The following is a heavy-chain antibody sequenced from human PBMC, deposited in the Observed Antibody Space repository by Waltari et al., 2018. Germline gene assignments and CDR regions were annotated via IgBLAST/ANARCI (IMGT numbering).Heavy chain of an antibody. J-gene: IGHJ5*02. CDR1: GFTFSSYA. Sequence: EVQLLESGGGLVQPGGSLRLSCAASGFTFSSYALSWVRQAPGKGLAWVSAISGSGGRTYYADAVKGRFTSSRDNSKNTLYLQMNSLRAEDTAVYYCAKYIVVVVAATRGWFDPWGQGTLVTVSS. V-gene: IGHV3-23*01. CDR3: AKYIVVVVAATRGWFDP. CDR2: ISGSGGRT. D-gene: IGHD2-15*01.